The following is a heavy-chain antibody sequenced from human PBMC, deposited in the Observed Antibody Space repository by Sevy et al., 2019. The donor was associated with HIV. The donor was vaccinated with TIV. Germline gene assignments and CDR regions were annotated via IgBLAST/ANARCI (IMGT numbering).Heavy chain of an antibody. V-gene: IGHV3-23*01. Sequence: GGSLRLSCAASGFIFSGSAMSWVRQAPGKGLEWVASISGSGGFTSYADSVKGRFTISRDNFKNTVDLEMKSLRAEDTAVYYCAKDPLNIAARFDYWGQGTLVTVSS. CDR1: GFIFSGSA. CDR3: AKDPLNIAARFDY. D-gene: IGHD6-6*01. CDR2: ISGSGGFT. J-gene: IGHJ4*02.